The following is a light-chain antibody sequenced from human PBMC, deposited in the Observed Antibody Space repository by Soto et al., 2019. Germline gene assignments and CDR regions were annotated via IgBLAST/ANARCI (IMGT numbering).Light chain of an antibody. Sequence: DIVMTQSPDSLAVSLGERATINCKSSQSVLYSSNNNNYLAWYQQTPGQPPRLLIYWASTREPGVPDRFSGSGSGTEFTLTISSLQAEDVAVYYCQQYYSMPLTFGGGTKVDIK. CDR1: QSVLYSSNNNNY. V-gene: IGKV4-1*01. CDR3: QQYYSMPLT. CDR2: WAS. J-gene: IGKJ4*01.